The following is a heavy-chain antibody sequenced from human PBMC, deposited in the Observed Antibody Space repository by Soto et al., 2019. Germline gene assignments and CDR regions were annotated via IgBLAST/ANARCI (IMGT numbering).Heavy chain of an antibody. J-gene: IGHJ4*02. CDR1: GFTVSTNY. CDR2: IYSGGTS. CDR3: ARSFYSILTGYYSNYFDY. D-gene: IGHD3-9*01. Sequence: LRLSCAASGFTVSTNYVSWGRQAPGKGPEWVSVIYSGGTSDYADSVKGRFTISRDNSKNTVYLQMNNLRAEDTAIYYCARSFYSILTGYYSNYFDYWGQGTLVTVSS. V-gene: IGHV3-53*01.